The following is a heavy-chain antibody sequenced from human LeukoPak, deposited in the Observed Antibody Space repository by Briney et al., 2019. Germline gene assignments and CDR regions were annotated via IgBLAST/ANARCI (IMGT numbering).Heavy chain of an antibody. J-gene: IGHJ6*03. D-gene: IGHD6-13*01. CDR1: GGSFSGYY. CDR3: ARGAYSTTYYYHYMDV. CDR2: IYYSGST. V-gene: IGHV4-34*01. Sequence: SETLSLTCAVYGGSFSGYYWSWIRQPPGKGLEWIGSIYYSGSTYYNPSLKSRVTISVDTSKNQFSLKLSSVTAADTAVYYCARGAYSTTYYYHYMDVWGKGTTVTVSS.